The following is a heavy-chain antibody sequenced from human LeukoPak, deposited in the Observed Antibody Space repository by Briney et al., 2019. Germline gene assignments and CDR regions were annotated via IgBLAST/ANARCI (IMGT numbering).Heavy chain of an antibody. CDR3: ARFARRDGYNSNYFDY. CDR1: GFTFSSYW. V-gene: IGHV3-7*01. J-gene: IGHJ4*02. Sequence: GGSLRLSCAASGFTFSSYWMSWVRQALGKGLERVANIKQDGSEKYYVDSVKGRFTISRDNAKNSLYLQMNGLRAEDTAVYYCARFARRDGYNSNYFDYWGQGTLVTVSS. D-gene: IGHD5-24*01. CDR2: IKQDGSEK.